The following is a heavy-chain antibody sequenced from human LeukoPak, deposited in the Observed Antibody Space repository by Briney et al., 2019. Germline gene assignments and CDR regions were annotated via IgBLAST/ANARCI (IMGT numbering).Heavy chain of an antibody. J-gene: IGHJ4*02. CDR3: ARASRTGLGIGSFDY. D-gene: IGHD7-27*01. CDR1: GYSISSGYY. Sequence: SETLSLTCTVSGYSISSGYYWGWIRQPPGKGLEWIGSIYYSGSTYYNPSLKSRVTISVDTSKNQFSLKLSSVTAADTAVYYCARASRTGLGIGSFDYWGQGTLVTVSS. CDR2: IYYSGST. V-gene: IGHV4-38-2*02.